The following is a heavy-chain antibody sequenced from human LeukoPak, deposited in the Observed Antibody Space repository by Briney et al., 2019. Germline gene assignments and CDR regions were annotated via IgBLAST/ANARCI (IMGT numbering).Heavy chain of an antibody. J-gene: IGHJ3*02. CDR2: IIPILGIA. V-gene: IGHV1-69*04. CDR3: ASHYYGSGDAFDI. D-gene: IGHD3-10*01. CDR1: GGTFSSYA. Sequence: GASVKVSCKASGGTFSSYAISWVRQAPGQGLEWMGRIIPILGIANYAQKFQGRVTITADKSTSTAYMELSSLRSEDTAVYYCASHYYGSGDAFDIWGQGTMVTVSS.